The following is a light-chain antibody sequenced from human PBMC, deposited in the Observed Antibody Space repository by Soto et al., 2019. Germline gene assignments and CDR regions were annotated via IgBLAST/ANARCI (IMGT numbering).Light chain of an antibody. CDR2: DNN. CDR3: GTWDSSLSAGRDWV. J-gene: IGLJ3*02. CDR1: SSNIGSSY. Sequence: QSVLTQPPSVSAAPGQKVTISCSGSSSNIGSSYVSWYQQLPGTAPKLLIYDNNKRPSGIPDRFSGSKSGTSATLGITGLQTGDEADYYCGTWDSSLSAGRDWVFGGGTKVTVL. V-gene: IGLV1-51*01.